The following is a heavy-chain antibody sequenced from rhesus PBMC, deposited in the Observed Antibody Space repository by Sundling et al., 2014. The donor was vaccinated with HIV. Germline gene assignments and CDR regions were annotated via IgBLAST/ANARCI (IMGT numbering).Heavy chain of an antibody. CDR1: GGSISSNY. Sequence: QLQLQESGPGLVKPSETLSLTCAVSGGSISSNYWNWIRQPPGKGLEWIGRISGSGSTDYNPSLRSRVTISTDTSKNHFSLKLSSVTAADTADYFCARKRLTFWSFIDYWGQGVLVTVSS. J-gene: IGHJ4*01. V-gene: IGHV4-173*01. CDR2: ISGSGST. CDR3: ARKRLTFWSFIDY. D-gene: IGHD2-15*01.